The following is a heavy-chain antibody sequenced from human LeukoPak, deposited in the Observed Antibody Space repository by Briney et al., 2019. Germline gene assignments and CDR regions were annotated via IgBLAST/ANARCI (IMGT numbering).Heavy chain of an antibody. V-gene: IGHV4-59*01. CDR1: GGSISSYY. J-gene: IGHJ6*03. Sequence: KTSETLSLTCTVSGGSISSYYWSRIRQPPGKGLEWIGYIYYSGSTNYNPSLKSRVTISVDTSKNQFSLKLSSVTAADTAVYYCASCTAAAGTFDYYYMDVWGKGTTVTVSS. D-gene: IGHD6-13*01. CDR2: IYYSGST. CDR3: ASCTAAAGTFDYYYMDV.